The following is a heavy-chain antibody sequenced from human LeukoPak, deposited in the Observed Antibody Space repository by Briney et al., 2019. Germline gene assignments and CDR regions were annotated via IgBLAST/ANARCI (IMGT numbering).Heavy chain of an antibody. Sequence: SETLSLTCTVPGGSISSYYWSWIRQPPGKGLEWIGYIYYSGSTNYNPSLKSRVTISVDTSKNQFSLKLSSVTAADTAVYYCARIDSSSWRQFDYWGQGTLVTVSS. V-gene: IGHV4-59*01. CDR1: GGSISSYY. J-gene: IGHJ4*02. D-gene: IGHD6-13*01. CDR3: ARIDSSSWRQFDY. CDR2: IYYSGST.